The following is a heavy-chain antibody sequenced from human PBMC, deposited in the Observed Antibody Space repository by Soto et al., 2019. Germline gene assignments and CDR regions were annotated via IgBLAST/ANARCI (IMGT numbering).Heavy chain of an antibody. J-gene: IGHJ6*02. CDR1: GGSFSGYY. CDR2: INHSGST. Sequence: SETLYLTCAVYGGSFSGYYWSWIRQPPGKGLEWIGEINHSGSTNYNPSLKSRVTISVDTSKNQFSLKLSSVTAAATAVYYCAREVVTQGGVMEVWVQGTTFTFSS. CDR3: AREVVTQGGVMEV. V-gene: IGHV4-34*01. D-gene: IGHD2-21*02.